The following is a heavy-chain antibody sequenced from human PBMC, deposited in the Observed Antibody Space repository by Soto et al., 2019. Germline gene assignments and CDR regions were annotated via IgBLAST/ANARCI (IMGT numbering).Heavy chain of an antibody. J-gene: IGHJ4*02. Sequence: LLVESGGGIVQPGGSLRLSCVASGFTFSHAWMDWLRQAPGKGLEWVGRIKSISDGETTNYAASVAGRFTISRDDSKNTLFLHVNSLKTEDTGVYYCTRRIAVAGTYYFDYWGQGTLVTVSA. CDR2: IKSISDGETT. V-gene: IGHV3-15*07. D-gene: IGHD6-19*01. CDR3: TRRIAVAGTYYFDY. CDR1: GFTFSHAW.